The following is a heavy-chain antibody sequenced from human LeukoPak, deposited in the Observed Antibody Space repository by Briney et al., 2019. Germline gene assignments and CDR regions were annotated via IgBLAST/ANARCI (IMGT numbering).Heavy chain of an antibody. CDR3: ARDKDYASDM. V-gene: IGHV3-48*01. J-gene: IGHJ3*02. Sequence: PGGSLRLSCAASGFTFSSHNMNWVRQAPGKGLEWISFINLKSEDIRYADSVEGRFIISRDNARKSLYLHMNSLRAEDTAVYYCARDKDYASDMWGQGTMVTVAS. CDR1: GFTFSSHN. CDR2: INLKSEDI. D-gene: IGHD4-11*01.